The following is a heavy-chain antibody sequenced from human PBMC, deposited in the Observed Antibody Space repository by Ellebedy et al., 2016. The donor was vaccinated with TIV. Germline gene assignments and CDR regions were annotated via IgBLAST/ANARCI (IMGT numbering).Heavy chain of an antibody. Sequence: GGSLRLXXAASGFTFSNYAMAWVRQAPGKGLEWVSSISGGGSATYYADSVKGRFIISRDNSEYTLFLQVNSLRVEDTAIYYCAREHDIQLWLFDLWGRGTLVSVSS. CDR1: GFTFSNYA. V-gene: IGHV3-23*01. D-gene: IGHD5-18*01. CDR2: ISGGGSAT. CDR3: AREHDIQLWLFDL. J-gene: IGHJ2*01.